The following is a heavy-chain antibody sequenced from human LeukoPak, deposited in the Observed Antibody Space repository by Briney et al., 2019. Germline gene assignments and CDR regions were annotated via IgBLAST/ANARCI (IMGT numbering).Heavy chain of an antibody. CDR2: IIPILGIA. J-gene: IGHJ3*02. D-gene: IGHD1-1*01. CDR1: GGTFSSYA. Sequence: GASVKVSCKASGGTFSSYAISWVRQAPGQGLEWMGRIIPILGIANYAQKFQGRVTITADKSTSTAYMELSSLRSEDTAVYYCAREGVQLEQDAFDIWGQGRMVTVSS. V-gene: IGHV1-69*04. CDR3: AREGVQLEQDAFDI.